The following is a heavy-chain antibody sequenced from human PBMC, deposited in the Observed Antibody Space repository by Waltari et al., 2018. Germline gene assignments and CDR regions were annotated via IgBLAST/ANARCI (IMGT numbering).Heavy chain of an antibody. CDR3: ARANSGYAGGFDY. Sequence: EVVLLESGGTLVQPGGSLRLSCAASGFNFRDYAMTWVRQAPGKGLEWVSVISGPSNYTYYADSVKGRFTISRDNSKSALYLEMTGLRAEDTAVYYCARANSGYAGGFDYWGQGTLVTVSS. V-gene: IGHV3-23*01. CDR1: GFNFRDYA. CDR2: ISGPSNYT. D-gene: IGHD5-12*01. J-gene: IGHJ4*02.